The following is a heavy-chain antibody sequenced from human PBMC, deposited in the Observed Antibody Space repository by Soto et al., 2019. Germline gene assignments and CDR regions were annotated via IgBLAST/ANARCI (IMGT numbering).Heavy chain of an antibody. CDR3: AIGNRARRKQVDI. Sequence: QVQLVQSETEVKKPGDSVRVSCRASGSSLTNFAMHWVRRAPGHRLAWMGWINGGNGDARFSNEFQGRVAITSDTSANTAYMQLTSLRSEDTAVYYCAIGNRARRKQVDIRGQGTLAIVSS. J-gene: IGHJ4*02. CDR2: INGGNGDA. V-gene: IGHV1-3*01. D-gene: IGHD2-15*01. CDR1: GSSLTNFA.